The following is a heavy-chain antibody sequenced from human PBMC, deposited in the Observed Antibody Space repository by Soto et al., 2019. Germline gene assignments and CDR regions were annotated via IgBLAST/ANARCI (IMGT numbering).Heavy chain of an antibody. J-gene: IGHJ6*03. CDR1: GFTFSSYW. CDR3: ARGPHPERALYYYYYYMDV. Sequence: GGSLRLSCAASGFTFSSYWMHWVRQAPGKGLVWVSRINSDGSSTSYADSVKGRFTISRDNAKNTLYLQMNSLRAEDTAVYYCARGPHPERALYYYYYYMDVWGKGTTVTVSS. D-gene: IGHD1-1*01. CDR2: INSDGSST. V-gene: IGHV3-74*01.